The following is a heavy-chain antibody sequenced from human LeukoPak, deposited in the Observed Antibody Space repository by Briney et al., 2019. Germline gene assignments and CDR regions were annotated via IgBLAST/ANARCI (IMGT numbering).Heavy chain of an antibody. D-gene: IGHD2-21*02. J-gene: IGHJ4*02. CDR3: ASRGDGGDWGGNDY. Sequence: SETLSLTCAVYGGSFSGYYWSWIRQPPGKGLEWIGEINHSGSTNYNPSLKSRVTISVDTPKNQFSLKLSSVTAADTAVYYCASRGDGGDWGGNDYWGQGTLVTVSS. CDR2: INHSGST. CDR1: GGSFSGYY. V-gene: IGHV4-34*01.